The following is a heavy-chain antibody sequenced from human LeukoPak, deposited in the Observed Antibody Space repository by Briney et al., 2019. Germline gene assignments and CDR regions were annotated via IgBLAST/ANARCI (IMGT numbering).Heavy chain of an antibody. D-gene: IGHD5-12*01. CDR3: ARDSGYKLDY. V-gene: IGHV3-7*01. CDR2: IEQDGSEK. J-gene: IGHJ4*02. Sequence: PGGSLRLSCAASAFTFSSYWMSWVRRAPGKGLEWVANIEQDGSEKYYVDSVKGRFTISRDNAKNSLYLQMNSLRAKDTAVYYCARDSGYKLDYWGQGTLVTVSS. CDR1: AFTFSSYW.